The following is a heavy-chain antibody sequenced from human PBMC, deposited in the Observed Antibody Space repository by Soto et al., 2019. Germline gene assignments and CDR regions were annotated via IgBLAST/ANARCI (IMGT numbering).Heavy chain of an antibody. CDR2: INSDGST. CDR1: GVSFSGYY. Sequence: SETLSLTCAVYGVSFSGYYWNWVRQPPGKGLEWIGEINSDGSTNYSPSLKGRVTMSIDTSKNQFSLKLTSVTAADTAVYYCARGGKVIYTVGFDYWGRGTLVTV. V-gene: IGHV4-34*01. J-gene: IGHJ4*01. D-gene: IGHD3-16*02. CDR3: ARGGKVIYTVGFDY.